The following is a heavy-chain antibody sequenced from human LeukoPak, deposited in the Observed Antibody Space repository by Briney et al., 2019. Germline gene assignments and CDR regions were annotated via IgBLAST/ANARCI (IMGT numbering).Heavy chain of an antibody. D-gene: IGHD3-3*01. CDR1: GFTFSSYA. J-gene: IGHJ4*02. CDR3: AKDPYDF. CDR2: ISGSGGST. V-gene: IGHV3-23*01. Sequence: GGSLRLSCAGSGFTFSSYAMTWVRQPPGKGLEWVSSISGSGGSTFYADSVKGRFTISRDNSKNTLNLQMNSLRAEDTAVYYCAKDPYDFWGQGTLVTVSS.